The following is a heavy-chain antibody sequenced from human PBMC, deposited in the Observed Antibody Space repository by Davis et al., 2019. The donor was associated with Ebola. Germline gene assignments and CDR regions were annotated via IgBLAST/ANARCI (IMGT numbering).Heavy chain of an antibody. J-gene: IGHJ5*02. CDR1: GGSISSGDYS. D-gene: IGHD3-3*01. CDR2: IYYSGST. V-gene: IGHV4-30-4*01. CDR3: ARQGWSGYSLRHWLDP. Sequence: MPSETLSLTCTVSGGSISSGDYSWSWIRQPPGKGLEWIGYIYYSGSTYYNPSLKSRVTISVDTSKNQFSLKLRSVTAADTAVYYCARQGWSGYSLRHWLDPWGRGTLVTVSS.